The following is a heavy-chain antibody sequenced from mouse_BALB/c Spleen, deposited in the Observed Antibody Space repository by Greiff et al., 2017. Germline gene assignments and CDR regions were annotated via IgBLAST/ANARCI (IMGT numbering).Heavy chain of an antibody. CDR3: ARLYYYGSSYGFAY. Sequence: VQLKESGPSLVKPSQTLSLPCSVTGDSITSGYWNWIRKFPGNKLEYMGYISYSGSTYYNPSLKSRISITRDTSKNQYYLQLNSVTTEDTATYYCARLYYYGSSYGFAYWGQGTLVTVSA. CDR2: ISYSGST. CDR1: GDSITSGY. V-gene: IGHV3-8*02. J-gene: IGHJ3*01. D-gene: IGHD1-1*01.